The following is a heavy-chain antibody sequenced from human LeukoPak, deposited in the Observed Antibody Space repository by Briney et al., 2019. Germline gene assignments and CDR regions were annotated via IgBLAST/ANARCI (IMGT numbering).Heavy chain of an antibody. V-gene: IGHV3-21*01. CDR2: ISSSSSYI. Sequence: PGGSLRLSCAASGFTFSSYAMHWVRQAPGKGLEWVSSISSSSSYIYYADSVKGRFTISRDNAKNSLYLQMNSLRAEDTAVYYCARDPPTDYDSSGLGWGQGTLVTVSS. CDR3: ARDPPTDYDSSGLG. CDR1: GFTFSSYA. J-gene: IGHJ4*02. D-gene: IGHD3-22*01.